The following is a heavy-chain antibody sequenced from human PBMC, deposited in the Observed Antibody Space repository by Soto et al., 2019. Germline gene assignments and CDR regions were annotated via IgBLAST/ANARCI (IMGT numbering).Heavy chain of an antibody. CDR3: ATGYSYGPFDY. CDR2: IIPIFGTA. D-gene: IGHD5-18*01. CDR1: GGTFSSYA. J-gene: IGHJ4*02. Sequence: GASVKVSCKASGGTFSSYAISWVRQAPGQGLEWMGGIIPIFGTANYAQKFQGRVTITADESTSTAYMELSSLRSEDTAVYYCATGYSYGPFDYWGQGTLVTVSS. V-gene: IGHV1-69*13.